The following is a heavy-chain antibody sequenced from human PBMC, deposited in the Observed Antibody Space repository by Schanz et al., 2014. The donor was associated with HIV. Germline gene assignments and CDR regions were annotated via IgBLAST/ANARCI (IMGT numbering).Heavy chain of an antibody. J-gene: IGHJ6*02. CDR1: GYPFTSYA. CDR3: ARAEGYSTSSAWGEDYNYYGMDV. D-gene: IGHD6-6*01. Sequence: QIQLVQSGAEMKKPGASVKVSCKTSGYPFTSYAISWLRQAPGQGPEWMGWINPYNGNTNSAQKFQGRVTMTTDTSTSTAYMELRSLRSDDTAVYYCARAEGYSTSSAWGEDYNYYGMDVWGQGTTVTVSS. V-gene: IGHV1-18*01. CDR2: INPYNGNT.